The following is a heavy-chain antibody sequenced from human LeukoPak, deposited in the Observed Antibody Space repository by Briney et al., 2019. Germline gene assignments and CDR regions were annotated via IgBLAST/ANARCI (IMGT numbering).Heavy chain of an antibody. CDR3: ARVEGCMTTVTTLDY. V-gene: IGHV1-18*04. D-gene: IGHD4-17*01. CDR2: ISAYNGNT. Sequence: EASVNVSCKASGYTFTGYYMHWVRQAPAQRREGMGWISAYNGNTNYAQKLQGRATMTTYTSTSTTYMELRSLRSAATAVYYCARVEGCMTTVTTLDYWGQGTLVSVSS. J-gene: IGHJ4*02. CDR1: GYTFTGYY.